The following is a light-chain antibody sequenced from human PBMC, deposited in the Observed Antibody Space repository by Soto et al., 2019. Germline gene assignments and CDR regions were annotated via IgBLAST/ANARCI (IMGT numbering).Light chain of an antibody. V-gene: IGLV1-40*01. CDR3: QSYDSSLSGYV. CDR2: GNS. CDR1: SSNIGAGYD. Sequence: SVLTQPPSVSGAPGQRVTISCTGSSSNIGAGYDVHWYQQLPGTAPKVLIFGNSARPSVVPDRFSGSKSGTSASLAITGLQAEDEADYYCQSYDSSLSGYVFGTGTKVTVL. J-gene: IGLJ1*01.